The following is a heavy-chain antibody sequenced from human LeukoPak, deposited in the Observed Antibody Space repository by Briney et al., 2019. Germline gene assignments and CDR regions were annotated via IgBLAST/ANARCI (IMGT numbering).Heavy chain of an antibody. V-gene: IGHV3-23*01. CDR3: AKDQRFGDLDDY. Sequence: GGSLILSCTTSGVTFSSYDLSWLRKTQGKGLEWVSSISGSAITTYYADSVKGRFAISRDNSKNTLYLQMTSLRAEDTAVYYCAKDQRFGDLDDYRGQGTLVTVSS. CDR1: GVTFSSYD. CDR2: ISGSAITT. D-gene: IGHD3-10*01. J-gene: IGHJ4*02.